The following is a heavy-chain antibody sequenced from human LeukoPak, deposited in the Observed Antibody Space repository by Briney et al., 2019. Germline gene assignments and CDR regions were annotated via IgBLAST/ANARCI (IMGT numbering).Heavy chain of an antibody. Sequence: SETLSLTCTVSGGSISSYYWSWIRQPAGKGLEWIGRIYTSGSTNYNPSLKSRVTMSVDTSKNQLSLKLSSVTAADTAVYYCARDYIVVVPAATYWYFDLWGRGTLVTVSS. V-gene: IGHV4-4*07. D-gene: IGHD2-2*01. CDR1: GGSISSYY. CDR3: ARDYIVVVPAATYWYFDL. CDR2: IYTSGST. J-gene: IGHJ2*01.